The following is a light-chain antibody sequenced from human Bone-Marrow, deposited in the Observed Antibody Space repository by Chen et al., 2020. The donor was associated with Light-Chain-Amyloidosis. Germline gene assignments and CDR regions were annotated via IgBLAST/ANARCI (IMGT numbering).Light chain of an antibody. CDR3: QQYGTSPLT. V-gene: IGKV3-20*01. CDR2: GSS. CDR1: QTISSNY. Sequence: EIVLTQSPGTLSLSPGEGANLSCRASQTISSNYLTWYQQKFGQAPRLLIYGSSSRATGIPDRFTGSVSGTDFTLTINRLAPEDFAMYYCQQYGTSPLTFGGGTKVEIK. J-gene: IGKJ4*01.